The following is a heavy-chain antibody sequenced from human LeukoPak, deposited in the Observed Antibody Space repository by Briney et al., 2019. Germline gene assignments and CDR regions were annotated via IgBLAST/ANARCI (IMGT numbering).Heavy chain of an antibody. V-gene: IGHV4-59*01. CDR1: GDSISSYY. Sequence: SETLSLTCTVSGDSISSYYWSWIRQPPGKGLEWIGYIYHSGSTNYNPSLKSRVTISADTSMDQFSLKLASVTAADTAVYYCATGYSSTWYYFDYWGQGTLVTVSS. CDR2: IYHSGST. J-gene: IGHJ4*02. CDR3: ATGYSSTWYYFDY. D-gene: IGHD6-13*01.